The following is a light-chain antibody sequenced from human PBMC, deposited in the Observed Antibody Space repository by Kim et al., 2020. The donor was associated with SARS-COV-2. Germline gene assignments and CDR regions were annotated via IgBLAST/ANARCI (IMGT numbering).Light chain of an antibody. CDR2: LNSDGSH. CDR3: QTWGTGIVV. V-gene: IGLV4-69*01. CDR1: SGHSSSA. J-gene: IGLJ2*01. Sequence: PVKLTGTLRSGHSSSACAWHQQQQEKGPRYLMKLNSDGSHSKGDGIPDPFSGSSSGAERYLTSSSLQSEDEADYYCQTWGTGIVVFGGGTQLTVL.